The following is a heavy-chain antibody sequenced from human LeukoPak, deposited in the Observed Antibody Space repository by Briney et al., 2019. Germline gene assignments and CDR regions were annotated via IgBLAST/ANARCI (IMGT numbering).Heavy chain of an antibody. CDR2: IKQDGSEK. V-gene: IGHV3-7*01. Sequence: PAGSLRLSCAASGFTFSSYWMIWVRQAPGKVLEWVANIKQDGSEKYYVDSVNGLFTISRDNAKNSLYLQMNSLRAEDTAVYYCARDPRWFDPWGQGTLVTVSS. CDR1: GFTFSSYW. J-gene: IGHJ5*02. CDR3: ARDPRWFDP.